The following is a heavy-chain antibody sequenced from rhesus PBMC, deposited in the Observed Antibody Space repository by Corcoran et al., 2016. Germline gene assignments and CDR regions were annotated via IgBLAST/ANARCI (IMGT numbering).Heavy chain of an antibody. Sequence: QVQLQESGPGLVKPSETLSLTCTVSGGSISDDYYWSWIRQSPGKGLEWVGEINGNSGSTNYHPSLKSRVTISKDASKNQFSLKLSSVTAADTAVYYCAREGGIAAAGVDYWGQGVLVTVSS. D-gene: IGHD6-25*01. CDR3: AREGGIAAAGVDY. CDR1: GGSISDDYY. CDR2: INGNSGST. J-gene: IGHJ4*01. V-gene: IGHV4-143*01.